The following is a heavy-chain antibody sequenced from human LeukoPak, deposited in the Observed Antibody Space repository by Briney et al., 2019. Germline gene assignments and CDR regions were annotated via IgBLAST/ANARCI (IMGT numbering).Heavy chain of an antibody. J-gene: IGHJ6*03. Sequence: GRSLRLSCAASGFTFSSYAMSWVRQAPGRGPEWVSTISIDGGRTYYADSVKGRFTVSRDTSKNTLYLQMNSLRAEDTAVYYCARKGIGSSRYQNMDVWGKGTTVTVSS. D-gene: IGHD6-13*01. CDR3: ARKGIGSSRYQNMDV. CDR1: GFTFSSYA. CDR2: ISIDGGRT. V-gene: IGHV3-23*01.